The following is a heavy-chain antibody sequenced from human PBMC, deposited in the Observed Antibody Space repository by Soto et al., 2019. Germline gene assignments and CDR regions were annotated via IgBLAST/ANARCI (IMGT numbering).Heavy chain of an antibody. V-gene: IGHV3-48*01. CDR1: GFTFSSYS. D-gene: IGHD4-17*01. CDR2: ISSSSSTI. J-gene: IGHJ3*02. Sequence: GGSLRLSCAASGFTFSSYSMNWVRQAPGKGLEWVSYISSSSSTIYYADSVKGRFTISRDNAKNSLYLQMNSLRAEDTAVYYCARVFNYGEDAFDIWGQGTMATVSS. CDR3: ARVFNYGEDAFDI.